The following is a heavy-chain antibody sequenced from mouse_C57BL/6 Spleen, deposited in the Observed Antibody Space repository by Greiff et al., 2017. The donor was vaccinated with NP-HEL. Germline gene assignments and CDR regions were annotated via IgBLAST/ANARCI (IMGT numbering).Heavy chain of an antibody. CDR2: ISSGSSTI. Sequence: EVKLMESGGGLVKPGGSLKLSCAASGFTFSDYGMHWVRQAPEKGLEWVAYISSGSSTIYYADTVKGRFTISRDNAKNNLFLQMTSLRSEDTAMYYCARHYDYYFDYWGQGTTLTVSS. D-gene: IGHD2-4*01. J-gene: IGHJ2*01. CDR3: ARHYDYYFDY. CDR1: GFTFSDYG. V-gene: IGHV5-17*01.